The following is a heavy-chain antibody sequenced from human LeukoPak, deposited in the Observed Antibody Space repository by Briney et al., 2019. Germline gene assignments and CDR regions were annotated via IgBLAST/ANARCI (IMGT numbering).Heavy chain of an antibody. D-gene: IGHD2-2*01. V-gene: IGHV3-7*01. CDR1: GFTFSSYW. Sequence: GGSLRLSCAASGFTFSSYWMSWVRQAPGKGLEWVANIKQDGSEKYYVDPVKGRFTISRDNAKNSLYLQMNSLRAEDTAVYYCARIMGVVPAAVFDYWGQGTLVTVSS. J-gene: IGHJ4*02. CDR3: ARIMGVVPAAVFDY. CDR2: IKQDGSEK.